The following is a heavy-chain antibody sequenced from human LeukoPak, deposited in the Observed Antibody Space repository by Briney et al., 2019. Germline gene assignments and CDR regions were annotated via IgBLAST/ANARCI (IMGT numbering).Heavy chain of an antibody. CDR3: ARGGRWLQLGDAFDI. CDR1: GGSFSGYS. V-gene: IGHV4-34*01. D-gene: IGHD5-24*01. CDR2: INHSGST. Sequence: SETLSLTCAVYGGSFSGYSWNWIRQPPGKGLEWIGEINHSGSTDYNPSLKSRVTISVDTSKNQFSLKLSSVTAADTAVYYCARGGRWLQLGDAFDIWGQGTMVTVSS. J-gene: IGHJ3*02.